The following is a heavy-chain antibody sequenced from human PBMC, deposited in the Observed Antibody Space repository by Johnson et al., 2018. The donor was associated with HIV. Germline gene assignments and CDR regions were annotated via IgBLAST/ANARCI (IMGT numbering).Heavy chain of an antibody. CDR1: AFTFSSYA. V-gene: IGHV3-30*04. CDR2: IHYDGNNK. D-gene: IGHD3-22*01. J-gene: IGHJ3*02. Sequence: QVQLVESGGGLVQPGGSLRLSCAASAFTFSSYAIHWVRQAPGKGLEWVAFIHYDGNNKYYADSVKGRFTISRDNSKNTMYLQMNSLRAEDTAVYYCARDSKARFPTITMIDAFDIWGQGTMVTVSS. CDR3: ARDSKARFPTITMIDAFDI.